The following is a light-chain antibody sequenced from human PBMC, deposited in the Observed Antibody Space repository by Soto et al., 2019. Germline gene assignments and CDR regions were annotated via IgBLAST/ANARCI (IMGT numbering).Light chain of an antibody. Sequence: DIVMTQTPLSSPVTLGQPASISCRSSQSLVHSNGNTYLSWLQQRQGQPPRLLIYEISKRFSGGPDRFSGSGAGTDFTLRISRVEAEDVGVYYCMEATQYSGFTFGPGTNVDIK. V-gene: IGKV2-24*01. CDR1: QSLVHSNGNTY. CDR3: MEATQYSGFT. CDR2: EIS. J-gene: IGKJ3*01.